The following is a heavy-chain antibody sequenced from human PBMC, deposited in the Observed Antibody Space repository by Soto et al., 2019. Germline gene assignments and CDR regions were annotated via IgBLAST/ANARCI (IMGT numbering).Heavy chain of an antibody. CDR1: GGTFSSYA. D-gene: IGHD3-22*01. CDR3: ASGHYYDSTGYYPAEYLQH. Sequence: QVQLVQSGAEVKKPGSSVKVSCKASGGTFSSYAISWVRQAPGQGLEWMAGIIPFFDTANYAPKFLGRVTISADESTSTAYMELNSLRFEDTAAYYCASGHYYDSTGYYPAEYLQHWGQGTLVTVSS. V-gene: IGHV1-69*01. CDR2: IIPFFDTA. J-gene: IGHJ1*01.